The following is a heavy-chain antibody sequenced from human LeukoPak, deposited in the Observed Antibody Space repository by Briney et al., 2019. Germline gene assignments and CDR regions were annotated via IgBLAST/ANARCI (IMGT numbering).Heavy chain of an antibody. V-gene: IGHV3-30*02. CDR3: ARDSTTFEGWFDP. CDR2: IRYDGSNK. Sequence: PGGSLRLSCAASGFTFSSYGMHWVRQAPGKGLEWVAFIRYDGSNKYYADSVKGRFTISRDNSKNTLYLQMNSLRAEDTAVYYCARDSTTFEGWFDPWGQGTLVTVSS. J-gene: IGHJ5*02. CDR1: GFTFSSYG. D-gene: IGHD3-3*01.